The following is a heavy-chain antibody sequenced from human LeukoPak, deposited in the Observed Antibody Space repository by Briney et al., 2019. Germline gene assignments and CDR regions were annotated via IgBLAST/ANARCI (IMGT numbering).Heavy chain of an antibody. V-gene: IGHV1-2*02. CDR1: GYTFTDWY. CDR3: ARGETYYDYVWGSYRYTGDY. Sequence: EASVKVSCKASGYTFTDWYMHWVRQAPGQGLEWMGWINPNSGDTKYVQKFQGRVSMTRDTSISTAYMELSSLRSEDTAVYYCARGETYYDYVWGSYRYTGDYWGQGTLVTVSS. D-gene: IGHD3-16*02. J-gene: IGHJ4*02. CDR2: INPNSGDT.